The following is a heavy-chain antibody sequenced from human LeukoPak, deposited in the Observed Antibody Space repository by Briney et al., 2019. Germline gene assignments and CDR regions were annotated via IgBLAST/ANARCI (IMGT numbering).Heavy chain of an antibody. V-gene: IGHV1-69*16. CDR1: GGTFSSYT. J-gene: IGHJ4*02. CDR2: IIPILGTA. CDR3: ARDGDY. Sequence: SVKVSCKASGGTFSSYTISWVRQAPGQGLEWMGRIIPILGTASYAQKFQGRVTITTDESTSTAYMELSSLRSEDTAVYYCARDGDYWGQGTLVTVSS.